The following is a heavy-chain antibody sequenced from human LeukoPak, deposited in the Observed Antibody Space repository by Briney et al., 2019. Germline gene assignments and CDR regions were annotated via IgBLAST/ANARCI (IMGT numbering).Heavy chain of an antibody. CDR3: ARGIAAAGNPFDY. CDR1: GGSISSYY. Sequence: KPSETLSLTCTVSGGSISSYYWSWIRQPPGKGREWIGYIYYSGSTNYNPSLKSRVTISVDTSKNQFSLKLSSVTAADTAVYYCARGIAAAGNPFDYWGQGTLVTVSS. J-gene: IGHJ4*02. V-gene: IGHV4-59*01. D-gene: IGHD6-13*01. CDR2: IYYSGST.